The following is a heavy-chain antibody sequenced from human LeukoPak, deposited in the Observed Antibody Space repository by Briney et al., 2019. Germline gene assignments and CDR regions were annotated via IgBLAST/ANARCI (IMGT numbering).Heavy chain of an antibody. Sequence: SGGSLRLSCAASGFTFSSYGMSWVRQAPGKGLEWVSAISGSGGSTYYADSVKGRFTISRDNSKNTLYLQMNSLRAEDTAVYYCAKDLVYYYGSGSYYNPTRYFDYWGQGTLVTVSS. CDR3: AKDLVYYYGSGSYYNPTRYFDY. CDR1: GFTFSSYG. D-gene: IGHD3-10*01. J-gene: IGHJ4*02. V-gene: IGHV3-23*01. CDR2: ISGSGGST.